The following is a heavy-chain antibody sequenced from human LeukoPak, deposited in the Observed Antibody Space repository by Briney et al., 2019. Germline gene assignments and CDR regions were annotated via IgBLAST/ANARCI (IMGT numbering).Heavy chain of an antibody. CDR1: GYTFTNYG. CDR2: ISTYNGNT. Sequence: ASVKVSCKASGYTFTNYGINWVRQAPGQGLEWMGWISTYNGNTNYAQKLQGRATMTTDTSTSTAYMELRSLRSDDTAVYYCARDLWVAGNFRYFDDWGQGTLVTVSS. V-gene: IGHV1-18*01. J-gene: IGHJ4*02. CDR3: ARDLWVAGNFRYFDD. D-gene: IGHD6-19*01.